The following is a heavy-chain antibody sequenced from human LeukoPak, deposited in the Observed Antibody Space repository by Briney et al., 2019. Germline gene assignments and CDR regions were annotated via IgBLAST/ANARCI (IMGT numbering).Heavy chain of an antibody. CDR1: GFSFSSHA. D-gene: IGHD1-1*01. V-gene: IGHV3-30-3*01. CDR2: IFSDGNNI. Sequence: GRSLRLSCAASGFSFSSHAMHWVRQAPGKGLEWVAVIFSDGNNIHYADSVQGRFTISRDNSKSTLYLQMNSLRDQDTPLYHCAGGSAATGNPTCFDPWGQGTLVTVSS. J-gene: IGHJ5*02. CDR3: AGGSAATGNPTCFDP.